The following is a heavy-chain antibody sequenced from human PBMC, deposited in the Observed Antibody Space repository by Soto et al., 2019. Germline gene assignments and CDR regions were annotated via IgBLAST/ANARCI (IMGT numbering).Heavy chain of an antibody. CDR1: GFTFNNYA. CDR3: AKGRGGSGSLTPRVDF. D-gene: IGHD3-10*01. CDR2: ISVGGDTT. V-gene: IGHV3-23*01. J-gene: IGHJ4*02. Sequence: EVQLLESGGGLVQPGGSLRLSCAASGFTFNNYAMTWVRQAPGKGLEWAPAISVGGDTTSYADSVKGRFTVSRDGSKTTLYLQMSSLRAEDTALYYCAKGRGGSGSLTPRVDFWGQGTLVTVSS.